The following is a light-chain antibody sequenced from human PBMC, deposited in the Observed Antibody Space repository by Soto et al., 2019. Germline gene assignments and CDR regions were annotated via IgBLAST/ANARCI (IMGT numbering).Light chain of an antibody. Sequence: QSVLTQPPSASGTPGQRVTISCSGTSSNIGTYTVNWYQQLPGTAPKLLIYTDYQRPSGVPDRFSGSQSGTSASLAITGLQAEDEADYYCQSYDSSLSGNVFGTGTKLTVL. CDR1: SSNIGTYT. CDR3: QSYDSSLSGNV. V-gene: IGLV1-44*01. CDR2: TDY. J-gene: IGLJ1*01.